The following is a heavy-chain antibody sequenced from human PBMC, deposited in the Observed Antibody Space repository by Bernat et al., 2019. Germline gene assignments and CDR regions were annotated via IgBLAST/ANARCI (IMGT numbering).Heavy chain of an antibody. D-gene: IGHD4-17*01. CDR3: AKDSRLRSYWYFDL. J-gene: IGHJ2*01. V-gene: IGHV3-43*02. Sequence: EVQLVESGGGVVQPGGSLRLSCAASGFTFDDYAMHWVRQAPGKGLEWVSLISGDGGSTYYADSVTGRFTISRDNSKNSLYLQMNSLRTDDTALYYCAKDSRLRSYWYFDLWGRGTLVTVSS. CDR2: ISGDGGST. CDR1: GFTFDDYA.